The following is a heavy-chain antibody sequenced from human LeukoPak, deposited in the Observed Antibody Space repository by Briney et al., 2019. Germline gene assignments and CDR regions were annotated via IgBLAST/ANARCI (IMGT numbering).Heavy chain of an antibody. D-gene: IGHD3-16*02. CDR1: GFTFSSYA. J-gene: IGHJ4*02. V-gene: IGHV3-23*01. CDR3: AKDPIMYDYVWGSYRYHDY. Sequence: GGSLRLSCAASGFTFSSYAMSWVRQAPGKGLEWVSAISGSGGSTYYADSVKGRFTISRDNSKNTLYLQMNSLRAEDTAVYYCAKDPIMYDYVWGSYRYHDYWGQGTLVTVSS. CDR2: ISGSGGST.